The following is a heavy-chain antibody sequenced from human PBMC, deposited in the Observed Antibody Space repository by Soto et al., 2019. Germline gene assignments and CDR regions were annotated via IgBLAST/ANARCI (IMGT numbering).Heavy chain of an antibody. CDR2: IYYSGST. Sequence: PSETLSLTCTVSGGSISSGGYYWSWIRQHPGKGLEWIGYIYYSGSTYYNPSLKSRVTISVDTSKNQFSLKLSSVTAADTAVYYCARQWYYDFWSGSYYYGMDVWGQGTTVTVSS. CDR1: GGSISSGGYY. J-gene: IGHJ6*02. D-gene: IGHD3-3*01. V-gene: IGHV4-39*01. CDR3: ARQWYYDFWSGSYYYGMDV.